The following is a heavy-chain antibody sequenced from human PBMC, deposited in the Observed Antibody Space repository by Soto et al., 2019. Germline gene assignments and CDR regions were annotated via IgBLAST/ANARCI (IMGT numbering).Heavy chain of an antibody. CDR3: ATPCPGTGRYFFHD. CDR2: ISDSGGST. D-gene: IGHD2-8*02. V-gene: IGHV3-23*01. CDR1: GFTSSSCA. Sequence: EVQLLDSGGGLVQPGGSLRLSCVASGFTSSSCAMRWVRQAPGKGLEWVSGISDSGGSTYYADSVKGRFTISRDNSKNARYLQMNILRAEDTAVYYGATPCPGTGRYFFHDWGQGTLVTVSS. J-gene: IGHJ4*02.